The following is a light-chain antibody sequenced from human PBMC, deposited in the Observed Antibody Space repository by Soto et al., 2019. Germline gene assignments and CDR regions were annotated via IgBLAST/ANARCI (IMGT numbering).Light chain of an antibody. CDR1: QSVSNDF. CDR3: QQYGSSQT. V-gene: IGKV3-20*01. Sequence: EIVLTQSPGILSLSPGERATLSCRASQSVSNDFLAWYQQKPGQAPRLLIYGASTRATDVPDRFSGSGSGADFTLTISRLEPEDFAVYYCQQYGSSQTFGQGTKVDIK. CDR2: GAS. J-gene: IGKJ1*01.